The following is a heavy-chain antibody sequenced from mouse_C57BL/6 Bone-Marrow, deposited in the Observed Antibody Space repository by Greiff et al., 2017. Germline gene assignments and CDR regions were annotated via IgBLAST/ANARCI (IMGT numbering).Heavy chain of an antibody. V-gene: IGHV5-9*01. CDR2: ISGGGGNT. J-gene: IGHJ2*01. D-gene: IGHD5-1-1*01. Sequence: DVKLVESGGGLVKPGGSLKLSCAASGFTFSSYTMSWVRQTPEKRLEWVATISGGGGNTYYPDSVKGRFTISRDNAKNTLYLQMSSLRSEDTALYYCARHQIRGYYFDYWGQGTTLTVSS. CDR3: ARHQIRGYYFDY. CDR1: GFTFSSYT.